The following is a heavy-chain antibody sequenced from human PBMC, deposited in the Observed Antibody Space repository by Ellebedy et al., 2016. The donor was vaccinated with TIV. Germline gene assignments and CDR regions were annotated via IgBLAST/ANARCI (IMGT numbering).Heavy chain of an antibody. V-gene: IGHV1-2*02. Sequence: ASVKVSXKASGYTFTTYDISWVRQAPGQGLEWMGWINPNSGGTNYAQKFQGRVTMTRDTSISTAYMELSRLRSDDTAVYYCARDLTGKDAFDIWGQGTMVTVSS. J-gene: IGHJ3*02. CDR3: ARDLTGKDAFDI. CDR2: INPNSGGT. D-gene: IGHD7-27*01. CDR1: GYTFTTYD.